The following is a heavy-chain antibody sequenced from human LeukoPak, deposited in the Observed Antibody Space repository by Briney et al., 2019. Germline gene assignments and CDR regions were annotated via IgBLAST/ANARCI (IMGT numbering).Heavy chain of an antibody. D-gene: IGHD3-16*01. CDR3: ARLGGGLDY. CDR2: IYYSGST. Sequence: PSETLSLTCTVSGGSISSYYWSWIRQPPGKGLEWIGYIYYSGSTNYNPFLKSRVTISVDTSKNQFSLKLSSVTAADTAVYYCARLGGGLDYWGQGTLVTVSS. V-gene: IGHV4-59*08. CDR1: GGSISSYY. J-gene: IGHJ4*02.